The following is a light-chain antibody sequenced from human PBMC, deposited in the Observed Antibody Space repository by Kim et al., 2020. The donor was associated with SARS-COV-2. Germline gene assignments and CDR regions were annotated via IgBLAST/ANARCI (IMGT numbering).Light chain of an antibody. CDR1: QIIGNN. V-gene: IGKV3-15*01. J-gene: IGKJ5*01. CDR3: QQYSDKIS. CDR2: GAL. Sequence: SVSPGKRVTLACRASQIIGNNLAWYQQKPGQAPRLLIRGALTRAAGVPARFSGSGSGTDFSLAINSLQPEDFAVYHCQQYSDKISVGQGTRLEIK.